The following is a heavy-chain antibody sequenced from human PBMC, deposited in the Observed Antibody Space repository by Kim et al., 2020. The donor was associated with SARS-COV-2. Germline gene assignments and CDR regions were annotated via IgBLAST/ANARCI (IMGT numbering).Heavy chain of an antibody. CDR3: TRSRYNGQDV. J-gene: IGHJ6*02. Sequence: GGSLRLSCAASGFTFSNYWMHWVRQAPGKGLVWVSRINSDESRTNYADSVKGRFTISRDNAKNTLYLQMNSLRAEDTAVYYCTRSRYNGQDVWGHGTTVT. CDR1: GFTFSNYW. V-gene: IGHV3-74*01. CDR2: INSDESRT.